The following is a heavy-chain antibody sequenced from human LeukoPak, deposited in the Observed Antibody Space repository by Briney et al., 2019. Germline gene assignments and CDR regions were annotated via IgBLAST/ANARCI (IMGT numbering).Heavy chain of an antibody. CDR2: ISYDGSIK. Sequence: GRSLRLSCAASGFTFSSHAMHWVRKAPGKGLEWVAFISYDGSIKYYADSVKGRFTISRDNSKNTLYLQMSSLRTEDTAVYYCARDRTHYDILTGYNYDWFDPWGQGTLVTVSS. J-gene: IGHJ5*02. D-gene: IGHD3-9*01. V-gene: IGHV3-30-3*01. CDR3: ARDRTHYDILTGYNYDWFDP. CDR1: GFTFSSHA.